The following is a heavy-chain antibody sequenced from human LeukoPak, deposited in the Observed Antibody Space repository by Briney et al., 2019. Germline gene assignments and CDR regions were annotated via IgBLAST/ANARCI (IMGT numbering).Heavy chain of an antibody. Sequence: PGGSLRLSCAASGFTLTTYGMSWVRQAPGKGLEWVSAISGSGGSTNYADSVKGRFTISRDNSKNTLYLQMNSLRAEDTAVYYCAKDRGYNYGLFDYWGQGTLVTVSS. D-gene: IGHD5-18*01. V-gene: IGHV3-23*01. CDR1: GFTLTTYG. CDR2: ISGSGGST. CDR3: AKDRGYNYGLFDY. J-gene: IGHJ4*02.